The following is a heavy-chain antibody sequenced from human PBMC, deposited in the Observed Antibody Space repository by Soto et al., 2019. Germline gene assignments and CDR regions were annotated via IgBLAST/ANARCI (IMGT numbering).Heavy chain of an antibody. Sequence: SVKVSCKASGYTFTSYGISWVRQAPGQGLEWMGWISAYNGNTNYAQKLQGRVTMTTDTSTSTAYMELRGLRSDDTAVYYCAVRYYYDSSGARPEGRYYYYGMDVWGQGTTVTVSS. CDR1: GYTFTSYG. D-gene: IGHD3-22*01. CDR3: AVRYYYDSSGARPEGRYYYYGMDV. CDR2: ISAYNGNT. V-gene: IGHV1-18*04. J-gene: IGHJ6*02.